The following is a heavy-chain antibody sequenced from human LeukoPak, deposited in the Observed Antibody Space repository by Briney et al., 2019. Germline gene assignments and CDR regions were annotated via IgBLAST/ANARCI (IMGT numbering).Heavy chain of an antibody. Sequence: PGGSLRLSCAASGFTFSSYEMNWVRQAPGKGLEWVSYISTSGSTIYYADSVKGRFTISRDNAKNSLYLQMNSLKAEDTAVYYCARDLYTGNYPDVFDIWGQGTMVTVSS. J-gene: IGHJ3*02. CDR2: ISTSGSTI. CDR1: GFTFSSYE. V-gene: IGHV3-48*03. D-gene: IGHD1-7*01. CDR3: ARDLYTGNYPDVFDI.